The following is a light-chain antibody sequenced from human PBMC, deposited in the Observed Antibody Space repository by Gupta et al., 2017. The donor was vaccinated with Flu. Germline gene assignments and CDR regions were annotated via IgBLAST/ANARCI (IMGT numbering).Light chain of an antibody. Sequence: EIVLTQSPATLSLSPGERATLSCRASQSVSSYLAWYQQKPGQAPRLLIYDASNRATVPPARFSGSSYGTDFTLTSSMRDPEDFAVYYCQYVSYSPRFTFGHGTKLDIK. CDR1: QSVSSY. CDR3: QYVSYSPRFT. V-gene: IGKV3-11*01. CDR2: DAS. J-gene: IGKJ3*01.